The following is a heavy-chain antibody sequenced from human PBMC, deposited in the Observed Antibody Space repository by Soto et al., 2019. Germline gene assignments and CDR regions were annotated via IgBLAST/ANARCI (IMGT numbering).Heavy chain of an antibody. Sequence: PGGSLRLSCAASGFTFSSYAMTWVRQAPGKGLEWVSAIGGSGGNTYYADSVKGRFAISRDNSKITLYLQMSSLRAEDTAVYYCAKDRYYYGSGTPWYFDYWGQGTLVTVSS. CDR3: AKDRYYYGSGTPWYFDY. CDR1: GFTFSSYA. J-gene: IGHJ4*02. V-gene: IGHV3-23*01. CDR2: IGGSGGNT. D-gene: IGHD3-10*01.